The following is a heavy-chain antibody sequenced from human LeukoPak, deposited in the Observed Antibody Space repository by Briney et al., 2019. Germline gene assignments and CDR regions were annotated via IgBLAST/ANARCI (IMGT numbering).Heavy chain of an antibody. CDR3: ARKSGYDHLYFDY. J-gene: IGHJ4*02. V-gene: IGHV3-48*03. D-gene: IGHD5-12*01. Sequence: GGSLRLSCAASGFTFSSYEMNWVRQAPGEGLEWVSYISSSGSTIYYADSVKGRFTISRDNAKNSLYLQMNSLRAEDTAVYYCARKSGYDHLYFDYWGQGTLVTVSS. CDR2: ISSSGSTI. CDR1: GFTFSSYE.